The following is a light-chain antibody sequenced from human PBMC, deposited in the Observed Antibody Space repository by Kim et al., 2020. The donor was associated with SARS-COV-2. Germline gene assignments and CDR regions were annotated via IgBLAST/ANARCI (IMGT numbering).Light chain of an antibody. CDR3: QSYNRDNVL. Sequence: NFMLTQPHSVSESPGKTVTISCTRSSGSIDDNYVQWYQQRPGGVPTIVIYEDDQRPSGVSDRFSGSIDNSSNSASLTISGLRTEDEADYYCQSYNRDNVLFGGGTQLTVL. J-gene: IGLJ2*01. CDR2: EDD. CDR1: SGSIDDNY. V-gene: IGLV6-57*04.